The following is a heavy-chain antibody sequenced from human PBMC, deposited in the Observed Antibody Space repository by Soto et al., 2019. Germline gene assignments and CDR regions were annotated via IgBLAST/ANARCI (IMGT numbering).Heavy chain of an antibody. D-gene: IGHD3-16*02. J-gene: IGHJ4*02. CDR3: ARVSRYVWGSYRRYYFDY. CDR1: GFTFSSYW. V-gene: IGHV3-7*01. Sequence: GGSLRLSCAASGFTFSSYWMSWVRQAPGKGLEWVANIKQDGSEKYYVDSVKGRFTISRDNAKNSLYLQMNSLRAEDTAVYYCARVSRYVWGSYRRYYFDYWGQGTLVTVSS. CDR2: IKQDGSEK.